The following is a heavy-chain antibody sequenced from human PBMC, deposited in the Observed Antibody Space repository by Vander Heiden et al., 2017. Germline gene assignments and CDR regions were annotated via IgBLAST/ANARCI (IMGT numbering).Heavy chain of an antibody. CDR2: ISASGGST. CDR3: ATDLQYTSNLYGDS. V-gene: IGHV3-23*01. Sequence: EVQLLESGGGLVQPGGSLRLSCAAPGFTFSNYGMSWVRQAPGKGREWVSAISASGGSTYYADSVKGRFTMPRDNSANMLYVQMNSLRADDTGVYYCATDLQYTSNLYGDSWGQGTLVTVSS. D-gene: IGHD6-13*01. J-gene: IGHJ4*02. CDR1: GFTFSNYG.